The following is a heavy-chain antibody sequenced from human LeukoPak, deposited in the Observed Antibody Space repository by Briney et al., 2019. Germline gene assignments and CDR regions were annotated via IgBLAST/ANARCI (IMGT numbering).Heavy chain of an antibody. D-gene: IGHD3-16*02. V-gene: IGHV4-30-4*01. CDR3: ARGSFDYVWGSYRLNWFDP. CDR1: GGSISSGDYY. J-gene: IGHJ5*02. CDR2: IYYSGST. Sequence: SETLSLTCTVSGGSISSGDYYWSWIRQPPGKGLEWIGYIYYSGSTNYNPSLKSRVTISVDTSKNQFSLKLSSVAAADTAVYCCARGSFDYVWGSYRLNWFDPWGQGTLVTVSS.